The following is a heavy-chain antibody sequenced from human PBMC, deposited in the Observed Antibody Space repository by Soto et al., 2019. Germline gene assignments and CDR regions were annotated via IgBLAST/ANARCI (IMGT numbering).Heavy chain of an antibody. V-gene: IGHV3-21*01. J-gene: IGHJ3*01. D-gene: IGHD3-22*01. CDR3: ARVVYFGRSCYGL. CDR2: LSGDSNYK. Sequence: PGGSLRLSCVSSAFSLSGYNMHWVRQAPVKGLEWVSCLSGDSNYKYYADSVQGRFTISRDNAKNSVYLQMNSLRAEDTAVYYCARVVYFGRSCYGLWGQGTMVTVSS. CDR1: AFSLSGYN.